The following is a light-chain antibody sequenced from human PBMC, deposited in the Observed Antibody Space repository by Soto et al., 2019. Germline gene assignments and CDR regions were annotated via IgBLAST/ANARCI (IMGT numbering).Light chain of an antibody. J-gene: IGLJ2*01. CDR1: SSNIASDT. V-gene: IGLV1-44*01. Sequence: QSVLAQPPSASGTPGQRVTISCSGSSSNIASDTVNWYQQLPGTAPRLLIYSNNQRPSGVPARFSGSKSGTSASLAISGLQSEDEADYYCAAWDDSLNGPVFGGGTKVTVL. CDR3: AAWDDSLNGPV. CDR2: SNN.